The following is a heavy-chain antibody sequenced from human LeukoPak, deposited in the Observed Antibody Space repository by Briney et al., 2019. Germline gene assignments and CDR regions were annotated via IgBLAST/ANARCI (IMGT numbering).Heavy chain of an antibody. CDR2: ISAYNGNT. D-gene: IGHD3-22*01. V-gene: IGHV1-18*01. Sequence: ASVKVSCKASGYTFTSYGISWVRQAPGQGLEWMGWISAYNGNTNYAQKLQGRVTMTTDTSTSTAYMELRSLRSDDTAVYYCARGLKGYYYDSSGYYGPFDYWGQGTLVTVS. CDR1: GYTFTSYG. J-gene: IGHJ4*02. CDR3: ARGLKGYYYDSSGYYGPFDY.